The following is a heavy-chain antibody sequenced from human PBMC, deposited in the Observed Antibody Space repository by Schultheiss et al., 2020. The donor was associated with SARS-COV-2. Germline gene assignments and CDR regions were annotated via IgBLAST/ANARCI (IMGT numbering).Heavy chain of an antibody. CDR3: AKNSGWLAS. D-gene: IGHD5-12*01. Sequence: GGSLRLSCEASGFPLSSYAMSWVRQAPGKGLEWVADIRVSGDKTYYADSVKGRFTISRDESKNTLFLQMNSLRDDDSAIYYCAKNSGWLASWGQGILVTVAS. V-gene: IGHV3-23*01. CDR2: IRVSGDKT. J-gene: IGHJ5*02. CDR1: GFPLSSYA.